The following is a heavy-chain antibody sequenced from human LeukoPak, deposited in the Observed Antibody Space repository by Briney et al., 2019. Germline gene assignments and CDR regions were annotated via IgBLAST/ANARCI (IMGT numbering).Heavy chain of an antibody. CDR2: MNPNSGNT. D-gene: IGHD3-16*01. J-gene: IGHJ4*02. Sequence: ASVKVSCKASGYTFTSYDINWVRQATGQGLEWMGWMNPNSGNTGYAQKFQGRVTMPRNTSISTAYMERSRLRSEDTAVYYGAIVRVREVCDVDYWGRGTLVTVS. V-gene: IGHV1-8*01. CDR3: AIVRVREVCDVDY. CDR1: GYTFTSYD.